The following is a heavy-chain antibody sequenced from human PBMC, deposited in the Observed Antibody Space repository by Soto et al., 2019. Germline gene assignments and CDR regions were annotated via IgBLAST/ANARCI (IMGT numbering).Heavy chain of an antibody. V-gene: IGHV1-2*04. Sequence: ASVKVSRKASGYTFTGYYMHWVRQAPGQGLEWMGWINPNTGGTKYAQKFQGWVTMTRDTSISTAYMEVSRLKSDDTAVYYCARDPVYGGNSELRYGMDVWGQGTTVTVSS. D-gene: IGHD4-17*01. CDR3: ARDPVYGGNSELRYGMDV. CDR1: GYTFTGYY. J-gene: IGHJ6*02. CDR2: INPNTGGT.